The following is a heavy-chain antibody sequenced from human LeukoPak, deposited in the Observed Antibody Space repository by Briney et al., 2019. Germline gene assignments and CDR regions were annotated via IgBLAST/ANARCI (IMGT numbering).Heavy chain of an antibody. CDR1: GFTFSSYA. Sequence: GGSLRLSCAASGFTFSSYAMSWVRQAPGKGLEWVSAISGSGGSTYYADSVKGRFTISRDNSKNTLYLQMNSLRAEDTAVYYCAKAVPRVVTEGDFAYGGQEPWSPSPQ. CDR3: AKAVPRVVTEGDFAY. V-gene: IGHV3-23*01. D-gene: IGHD2-15*01. CDR2: ISGSGGST. J-gene: IGHJ4*01.